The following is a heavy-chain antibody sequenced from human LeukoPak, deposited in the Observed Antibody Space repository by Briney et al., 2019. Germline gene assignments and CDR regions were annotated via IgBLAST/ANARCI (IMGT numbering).Heavy chain of an antibody. V-gene: IGHV1-46*01. J-gene: IGHJ4*02. CDR3: ARGVHYDSSGYYFAY. D-gene: IGHD3-22*01. Sequence: ASVKVSCKASGYTFTSYYMHRVRQAPGQGLEWMGIINPSGGSTNYAQKFQGRVTITADKSTSTAYMELSSLRSEDTAVYYCARGVHYDSSGYYFAYWGQGTLVTVSS. CDR1: GYTFTSYY. CDR2: INPSGGST.